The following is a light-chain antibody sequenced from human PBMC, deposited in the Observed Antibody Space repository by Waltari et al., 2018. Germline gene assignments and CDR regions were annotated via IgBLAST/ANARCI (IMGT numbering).Light chain of an antibody. V-gene: IGLV2-11*01. CDR2: DVS. CDR3: CSYAGSYTL. Sequence: QSALTQPRSVSGSPGQSVTIPCTGTSSDVGGYNYVSWYQQHPGKAPKLMIYDVSKRPSGVPDRFSGSKSGNTASLTISGLQAEDEADYYCCSYAGSYTLFGTGTKVTVL. J-gene: IGLJ1*01. CDR1: SSDVGGYNY.